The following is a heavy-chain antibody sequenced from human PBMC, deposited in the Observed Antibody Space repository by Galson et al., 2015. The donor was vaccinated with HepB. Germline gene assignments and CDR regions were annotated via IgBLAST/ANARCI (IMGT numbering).Heavy chain of an antibody. CDR1: GFTFSNYA. J-gene: IGHJ4*02. V-gene: IGHV3-23*01. CDR2: ISGSGGNT. D-gene: IGHD4-11*01. CDR3: AKDTDSNPLGPSDY. Sequence: SLRLSCAASGFTFSNYAMSWVRQAPGKGLEWVSTISGSGGNTYYADSVKGRFTISRDNSKNTLSLQMSSLRAEDTAVYYCAKDTDSNPLGPSDYWGQGTLVTVSS.